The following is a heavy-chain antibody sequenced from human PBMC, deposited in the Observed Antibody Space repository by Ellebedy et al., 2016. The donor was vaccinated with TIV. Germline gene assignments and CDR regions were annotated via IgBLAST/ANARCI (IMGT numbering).Heavy chain of an antibody. J-gene: IGHJ6*02. CDR2: MSGSGTTI. CDR3: ARDRAGDLYGMDV. Sequence: GESLKISCAASGFTFSTYEMNWVRQAPGKGLEWIAHMSGSGTTIYYADSMKGRFTISRDNAKNSLYLQMNSLRAEDTAVYYCARDRAGDLYGMDVWGQGTTVTVSS. CDR1: GFTFSTYE. V-gene: IGHV3-48*03. D-gene: IGHD7-27*01.